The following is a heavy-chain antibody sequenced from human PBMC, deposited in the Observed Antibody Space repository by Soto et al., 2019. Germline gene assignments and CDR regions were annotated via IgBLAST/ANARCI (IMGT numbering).Heavy chain of an antibody. CDR1: GGSIISGGYY. CDR3: ARVGESGYEGGYYFDY. D-gene: IGHD5-12*01. Sequence: QVQLQESGPGLVKPSQTLSLTCTVSGGSIISGGYYWTWIRQHPGKGLEWIGYIHGSGSTNYNPSLKSRLTILVYPSKNQFSLSLSSVTAADTAVYYCARVGESGYEGGYYFDYWGQGTLVTVSS. J-gene: IGHJ4*02. V-gene: IGHV4-31*03. CDR2: IHGSGST.